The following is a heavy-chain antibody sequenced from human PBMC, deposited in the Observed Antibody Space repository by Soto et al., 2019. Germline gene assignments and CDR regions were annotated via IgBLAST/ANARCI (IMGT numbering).Heavy chain of an antibody. D-gene: IGHD2-2*01. Sequence: PGGSLRLSCAAFGFTFSRYGMHWVRQAPGKGLEWAAVIWYDGSNKYYADSVKGRFTISRDNSKNTLYLQMNSLRAEDTAVYYCARDALPAGYYYYYGMDVWGQGTTVTVSS. CDR1: GFTFSRYG. CDR2: IWYDGSNK. J-gene: IGHJ6*02. V-gene: IGHV3-33*01. CDR3: ARDALPAGYYYYYGMDV.